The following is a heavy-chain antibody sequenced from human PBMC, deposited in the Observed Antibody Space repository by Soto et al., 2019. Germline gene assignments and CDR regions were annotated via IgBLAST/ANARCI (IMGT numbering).Heavy chain of an antibody. V-gene: IGHV1-69*12. CDR1: GGTFSSYA. CDR2: IIPIFGTA. J-gene: IGHJ4*02. Sequence: QVQLVQSGAEVKKPGSSVKVSCKASGGTFSSYAISWVRQAPGQGLEWMGGIIPIFGTANYAQKFQGRVTITADESTSTAYMELSSLRSEDTAVYYCARDLDIVLVPAAMSVGGYWGQGPLVTVSS. D-gene: IGHD2-2*01. CDR3: ARDLDIVLVPAAMSVGGY.